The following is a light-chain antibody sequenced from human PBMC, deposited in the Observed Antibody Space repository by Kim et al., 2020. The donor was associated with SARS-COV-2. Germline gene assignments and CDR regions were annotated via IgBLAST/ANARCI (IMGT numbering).Light chain of an antibody. V-gene: IGLV3-1*01. CDR1: KLGDKY. CDR2: QDS. CDR3: QAWDSSVV. J-gene: IGLJ2*01. Sequence: VSVSPGQTASITCSGDKLGDKYACWYQQKPGQSPVLVIYQDSKRPSGIPERFSGSNSGDTATLTISGTQAMDEADYYCQAWDSSVVFGGGTQLTVL.